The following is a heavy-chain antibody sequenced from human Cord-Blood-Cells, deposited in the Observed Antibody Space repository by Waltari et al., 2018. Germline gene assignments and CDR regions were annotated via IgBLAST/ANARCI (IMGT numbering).Heavy chain of an antibody. V-gene: IGHV1-69*04. D-gene: IGHD2-2*01. CDR1: GGTFSSYA. CDR2: IIPILGIA. CDR3: ARDLGYCSSTSCYDY. Sequence: QVQLVQSGAEVKKPGSSVKVSCKASGGTFSSYAISCVRQAPGQGLEWMGGIIPILGIANYAQKFQGRVTITADESTSTAYMELSSLRSEDTAVYYCARDLGYCSSTSCYDYWGQGTLVTVSS. J-gene: IGHJ4*02.